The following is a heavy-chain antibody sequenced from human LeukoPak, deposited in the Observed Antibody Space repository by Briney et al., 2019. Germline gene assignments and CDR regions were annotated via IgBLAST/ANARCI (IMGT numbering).Heavy chain of an antibody. CDR2: IRSKGYGGTK. J-gene: IGHJ6*02. Sequence: GGSLRLSCITSGFTFGDHGMSWVRQAPGKGLDWVGFIRSKGYGGTKEYAASVKGRFTIARDDSKSIAYLQMNSMKSEDTAVYYCTRGPTGRWLYYGMDVWGQGTTVIVSS. CDR1: GFTFGDHG. V-gene: IGHV3-49*04. D-gene: IGHD5-24*01. CDR3: TRGPTGRWLYYGMDV.